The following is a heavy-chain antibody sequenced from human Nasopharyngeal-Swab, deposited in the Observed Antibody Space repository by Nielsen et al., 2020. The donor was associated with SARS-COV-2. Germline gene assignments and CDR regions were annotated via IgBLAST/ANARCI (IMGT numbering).Heavy chain of an antibody. CDR1: GGSISSYY. V-gene: IGHV4-59*01. D-gene: IGHD3-10*01. Sequence: SETLSLTCTVSGGSISSYYWSWIRQPPGKGLEWIGYIYYSGSTNYNPSLKSRVTISVDTSKNQFSLKLSSVTAADTAVYYCARGARVRGVIDYYYYYGMDVWGQGTTVTVSS. CDR3: ARGARVRGVIDYYYYYGMDV. CDR2: IYYSGST. J-gene: IGHJ6*02.